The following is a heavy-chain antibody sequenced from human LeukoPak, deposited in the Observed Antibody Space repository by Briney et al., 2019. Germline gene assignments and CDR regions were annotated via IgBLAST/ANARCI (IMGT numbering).Heavy chain of an antibody. CDR2: INPSGGST. V-gene: IGHV1-46*01. CDR3: ASIVAVGCSGGSCYPRVNYFDY. D-gene: IGHD2-15*01. J-gene: IGHJ4*02. Sequence: ASVKVSCKASGYTFTSYYMHWVRQAPGQGLEWMGIINPSGGSTSYAQKFQGRDTMTRDTSTSTVYMELSSLRSEDTAVYYCASIVAVGCSGGSCYPRVNYFDYWGQGTLVTVSS. CDR1: GYTFTSYY.